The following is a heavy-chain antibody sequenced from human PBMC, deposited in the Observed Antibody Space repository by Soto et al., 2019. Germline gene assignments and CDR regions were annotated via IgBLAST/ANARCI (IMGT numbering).Heavy chain of an antibody. CDR3: ARHGYNYGGGYFDY. D-gene: IGHD5-18*01. Sequence: EVQLVESGGGLVQPGGSLRLSCAASGVTVSSNYMSRVRQAPGKGLEWVSVIYSGGSTYYADSVKGRFTISRDNSKNTLYRQMNSLRAEDTAVYYCARHGYNYGGGYFDYWGQGTLVTVSS. CDR1: GVTVSSNY. J-gene: IGHJ4*02. CDR2: IYSGGST. V-gene: IGHV3-66*04.